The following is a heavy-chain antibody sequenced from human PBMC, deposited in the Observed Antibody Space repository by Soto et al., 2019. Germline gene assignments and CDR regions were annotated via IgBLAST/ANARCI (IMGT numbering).Heavy chain of an antibody. V-gene: IGHV1-3*01. D-gene: IGHD2-15*01. CDR3: AREPDCSGGSCYSFGNWFDP. CDR2: INAGNGNT. CDR1: GYTFTSYA. Sequence: ASVKVSCKASGYTFTSYAMHWVRQAPGQRLEWMGWINAGNGNTKYSQKFQGRVTITRDTSASIAYMELSSLRSEDTAVYYCAREPDCSGGSCYSFGNWFDPWGQGTLVTVSS. J-gene: IGHJ5*02.